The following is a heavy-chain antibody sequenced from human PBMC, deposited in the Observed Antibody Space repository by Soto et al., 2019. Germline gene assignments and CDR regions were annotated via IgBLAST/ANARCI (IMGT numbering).Heavy chain of an antibody. CDR1: GGTFSSDT. CDR2: IIPILGIA. J-gene: IGHJ4*02. D-gene: IGHD5-12*01. V-gene: IGHV1-69*02. CDR3: AMWGYSGYYSANRYFDY. Sequence: QVQLVQSGAEVKKPGSSVKVSCKASGGTFSSDTISWVRQSPGQGLEWMGRIIPILGIANYAQKFKGRVTITADKSTSTDYMELSSLRSEDTAVYYCAMWGYSGYYSANRYFDYWGQGTLVTVSS.